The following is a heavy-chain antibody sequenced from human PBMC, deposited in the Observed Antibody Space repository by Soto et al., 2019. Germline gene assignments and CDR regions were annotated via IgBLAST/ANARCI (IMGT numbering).Heavy chain of an antibody. CDR2: IIPIFGTA. V-gene: IGHV1-69*12. CDR3: VRATQPDAFDS. Sequence: QVQLVQSGAEVKKPGSSVKVSCKASGGTFSSYAISWVRQAPGQGLEWMGGIIPIFGTANYAQKFQGRVTSTADDSTRPDYMWLSSLRSDETAAYYCVRATQPDAFDSWGQGTMVTVSS. J-gene: IGHJ3*02. D-gene: IGHD5-18*01. CDR1: GGTFSSYA.